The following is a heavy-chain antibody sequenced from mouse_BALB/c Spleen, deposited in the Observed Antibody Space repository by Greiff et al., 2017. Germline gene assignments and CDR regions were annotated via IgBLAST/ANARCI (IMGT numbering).Heavy chain of an antibody. CDR2: IWGDGST. J-gene: IGHJ4*01. V-gene: IGHV2-6-7*01. Sequence: VQLQQSGPGLVAPSQSLSITCTVSGFSLTGYGVNWVRQPPGKGLEWLGKIWGDGSTDYKSALKSRLSIIKDNAKSQVFLKMSSMQTDDTARYCCARAQYENYAMDYWGQGTSVTVSS. D-gene: IGHD2-3*01. CDR3: ARAQYENYAMDY. CDR1: GFSLTGYG.